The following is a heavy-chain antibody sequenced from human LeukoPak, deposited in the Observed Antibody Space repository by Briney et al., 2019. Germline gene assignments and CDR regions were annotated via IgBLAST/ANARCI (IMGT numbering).Heavy chain of an antibody. CDR2: IKQDGTEK. D-gene: IGHD1-14*01. CDR1: GFPFSSYW. V-gene: IGHV3-7*01. CDR3: AKNRGTGYYFDY. Sequence: GSLRLSCAASGFPFSSYWMTWVRQAPGEGLEWVANIKQDGTEKFYVDSVKGRFTISRDNAKNSLYLQMNSLRAEDTAVYYCAKNRGTGYYFDYWGQGTLVTVSS. J-gene: IGHJ4*02.